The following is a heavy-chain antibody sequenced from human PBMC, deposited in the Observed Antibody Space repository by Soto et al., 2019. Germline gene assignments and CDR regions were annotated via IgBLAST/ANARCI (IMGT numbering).Heavy chain of an antibody. Sequence: QVQLQESGPGLVKPSETLSLTCTVSGGSISNYYWNWIRQPPGKGLEWIGYIYYSGSTSYSPSLKSRVTTSQDTSMSQVSLKLSSVTAADTARYYCARGTTVTSKFYYYHGLDVWGQGTTVTVSS. CDR2: IYYSGST. J-gene: IGHJ6*02. V-gene: IGHV4-59*01. CDR3: ARGTTVTSKFYYYHGLDV. D-gene: IGHD4-17*01. CDR1: GGSISNYY.